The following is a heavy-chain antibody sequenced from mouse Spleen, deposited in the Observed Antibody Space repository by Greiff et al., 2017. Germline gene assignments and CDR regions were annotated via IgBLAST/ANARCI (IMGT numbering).Heavy chain of an antibody. D-gene: IGHD2-1*01. CDR1: GFTFSDYG. V-gene: IGHV5-17*01. CDR3: ARGDYGNYGDYFDY. CDR2: ISSGSSTI. J-gene: IGHJ2*01. Sequence: EVMLVESGGGLVKPGGSLKLSCAASGFTFSDYGMHWVRQAPEKGLEWVAYISSGSSTIYYADTVKGRFTISRDNAKNTLFLQITSLRSEDTAIYYCARGDYGNYGDYFDYWGQGTTLTVSS.